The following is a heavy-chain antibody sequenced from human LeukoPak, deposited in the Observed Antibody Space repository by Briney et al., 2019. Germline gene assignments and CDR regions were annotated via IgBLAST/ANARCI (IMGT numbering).Heavy chain of an antibody. D-gene: IGHD1-26*01. V-gene: IGHV3-30-3*01. CDR3: ARVTVGSTGGFDY. CDR2: ISYDGRQK. Sequence: GGSLRLSCAASGFTFGEYAMHWVRQAPGKGLEWVAVISYDGRQKFYGDSVKGRFTISRDNPKNTLYLQMNSLRDDDTAVYYCARVTVGSTGGFDYWGQGTLVTVSS. CDR1: GFTFGEYA. J-gene: IGHJ4*02.